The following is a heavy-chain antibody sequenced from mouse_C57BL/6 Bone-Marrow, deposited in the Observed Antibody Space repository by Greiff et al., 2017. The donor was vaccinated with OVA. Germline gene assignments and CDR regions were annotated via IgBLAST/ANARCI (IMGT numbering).Heavy chain of an antibody. CDR1: GFSFNTYA. CDR2: IRSKSNNYAT. CDR3: VRQGSSGYYYAIDY. J-gene: IGHJ4*01. V-gene: IGHV10-1*01. D-gene: IGHD3-2*02. Sequence: EVMLVESGGGLVQPKGSLKLSCAASGFSFNTYAMNWVRQAPGKGLEWVARIRSKSNNYATYYADSVKDRFTISRDDSESMLYLQMNNLKTEDTAMYYCVRQGSSGYYYAIDYRGQETSVTVSS.